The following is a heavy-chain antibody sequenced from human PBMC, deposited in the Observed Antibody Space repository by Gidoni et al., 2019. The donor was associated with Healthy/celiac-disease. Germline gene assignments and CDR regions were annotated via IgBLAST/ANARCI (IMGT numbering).Heavy chain of an antibody. CDR3: AREKSIAVAGTSIDY. D-gene: IGHD6-19*01. Sequence: QVQLQESGPGLVKPSETLSLTCAVSGYSISRGYYWGWIRQPPGKGLEWIGSIYHSGSTYYNPSLKSRVTISVDTSKNQFSLKLSSVTAADTAVYYCAREKSIAVAGTSIDYWGQGTLVTVSS. V-gene: IGHV4-38-2*02. J-gene: IGHJ4*02. CDR1: GYSISRGYY. CDR2: IYHSGST.